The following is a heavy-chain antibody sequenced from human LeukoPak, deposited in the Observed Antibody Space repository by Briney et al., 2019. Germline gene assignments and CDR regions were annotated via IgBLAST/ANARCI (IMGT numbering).Heavy chain of an antibody. CDR2: IDHSGST. CDR3: ARGRSGGDDY. V-gene: IGHV4-34*01. Sequence: SETLSLTCAVYGGSFSGYYWSWIRQPPGKGLEWIGEIDHSGSTNYNPSLKSRVTISVDTSKNQFSLKLSSVTAADTAGYYCARGRSGGDDYWGQGTLVTVSS. CDR1: GGSFSGYY. J-gene: IGHJ4*02. D-gene: IGHD3-10*01.